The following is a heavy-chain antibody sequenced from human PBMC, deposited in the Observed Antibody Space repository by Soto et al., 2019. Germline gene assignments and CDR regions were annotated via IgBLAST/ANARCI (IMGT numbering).Heavy chain of an antibody. J-gene: IGHJ4*02. CDR2: ISAYNGNT. D-gene: IGHD2-15*01. CDR1: GYTFTSYG. Sequence: ASVKVSCKASGYTFTSYGISWVRQAPGQGLEWMGWISAYNGNTYYAQKLQGRVTMTTDTSTSTAYMELRSLRSDDTAVYYCARDPFSVVVVAATPESFDYWGQGTLVTVS. CDR3: ARDPFSVVVVAATPESFDY. V-gene: IGHV1-18*01.